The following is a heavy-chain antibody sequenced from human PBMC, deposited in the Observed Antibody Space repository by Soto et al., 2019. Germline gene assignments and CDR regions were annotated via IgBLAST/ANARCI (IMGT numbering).Heavy chain of an antibody. CDR2: IYPGDSDT. CDR1: GYSFTSYW. V-gene: IGHV5-51*01. J-gene: IGHJ5*02. CDR3: ARNPFYDFWSGSQGGWFDP. D-gene: IGHD3-3*01. Sequence: PGESLKISCXGSGYSFTSYWIGWVRQMPGKGLEWMGIIYPGDSDTRYSPSFQGQVTISADKSISTAYLQWSSLKASDTAMYYCARNPFYDFWSGSQGGWFDPWGQGTLVTVSS.